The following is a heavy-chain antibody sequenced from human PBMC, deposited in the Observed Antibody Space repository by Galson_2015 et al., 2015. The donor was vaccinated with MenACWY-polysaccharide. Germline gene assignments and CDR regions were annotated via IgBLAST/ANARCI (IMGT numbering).Heavy chain of an antibody. V-gene: IGHV3-7*01. D-gene: IGHD7-27*01. CDR2: INPDGSQT. Sequence: SLRLSCAASRFNFNTNWMTWVRQAPGKGLEWVALINPDGSQTEYVDSVKGRFAISRDNSKNSLFLQMNSLRAEDTAVYYCARDPNWGNSFRPWGQGTLATVSS. CDR1: RFNFNTNW. CDR3: ARDPNWGNSFRP. J-gene: IGHJ5*02.